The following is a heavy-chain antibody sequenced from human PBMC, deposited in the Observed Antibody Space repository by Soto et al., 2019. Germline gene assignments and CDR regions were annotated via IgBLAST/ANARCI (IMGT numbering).Heavy chain of an antibody. D-gene: IGHD3-9*01. Sequence: ASGKVSCKASGNTVSRYDLKWGRQATGRGLERMGWMNPNSGNTGYAQKFQGRATMTRNTSISTAYMELSSLRSEDTAVYYCARFYILNGYADFHYCSQGTLVTVSS. CDR2: MNPNSGNT. V-gene: IGHV1-8*01. CDR1: GNTVSRYD. J-gene: IGHJ4*02. CDR3: ARFYILNGYADFHY.